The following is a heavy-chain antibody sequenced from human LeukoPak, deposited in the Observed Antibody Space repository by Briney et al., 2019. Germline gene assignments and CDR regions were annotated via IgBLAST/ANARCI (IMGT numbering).Heavy chain of an antibody. CDR1: GFTFRSYT. CDR3: ARILETSSGLIDAFDI. D-gene: IGHD3-22*01. Sequence: GGSLRLSCAVSGFTFRSYTMNWVRQAPGKGLEWVSSITSNSSFKYYADSVKGRFTISRDNAKNSLYLQMNSLRDEDTAVYYCARILETSSGLIDAFDIWGQGTMVTVSS. V-gene: IGHV3-21*01. J-gene: IGHJ3*02. CDR2: ITSNSSFK.